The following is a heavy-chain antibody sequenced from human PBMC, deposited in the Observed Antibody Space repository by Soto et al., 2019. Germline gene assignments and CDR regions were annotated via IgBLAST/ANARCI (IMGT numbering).Heavy chain of an antibody. J-gene: IGHJ4*02. CDR1: GFTFSSYS. V-gene: IGHV3-21*01. D-gene: IGHD3-3*01. Sequence: SLRLSCAASGFTFSSYSMNWVRQAPGKGLEWVSSISSSSSYIYYADSVKGRFTISRDNAKNSLYLQMNSPRAEDTAVYYCARDKRDLRFLEWSYYFDYWGQGTLVTVSS. CDR3: ARDKRDLRFLEWSYYFDY. CDR2: ISSSSSYI.